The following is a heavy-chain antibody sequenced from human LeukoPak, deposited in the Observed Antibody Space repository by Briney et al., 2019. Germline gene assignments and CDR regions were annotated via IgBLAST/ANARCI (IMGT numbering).Heavy chain of an antibody. V-gene: IGHV3-23*01. CDR3: VKGFVHPTYYFDY. CDR1: GFTFSSYA. CDR2: ITGSGDGT. D-gene: IGHD3-10*01. Sequence: GGSLRPSCAASGFTFSSYAMMWVRQAPGKRLEWVSSITGSGDGTYYADSVRGRFTISRDNSENTLYLQLNSLRAEDTAVYFCVKGFVHPTYYFDYWGQGTLVTVSS. J-gene: IGHJ4*02.